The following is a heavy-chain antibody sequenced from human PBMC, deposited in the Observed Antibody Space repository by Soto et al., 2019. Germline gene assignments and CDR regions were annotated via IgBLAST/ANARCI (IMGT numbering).Heavy chain of an antibody. D-gene: IGHD3-3*01. CDR1: GGSISSYY. Sequence: NPSETLSLTCTVSGGSISSYYWSWIRQPPGKGLEWIGYIYYSGSTNYNPSLKSRVTISVDTSKNQFSLKLSSVTAADTAVYYCASSSVRTIFGVVIPPVWGQGTLVTVSS. CDR3: ASSSVRTIFGVVIPPV. CDR2: IYYSGST. V-gene: IGHV4-59*01. J-gene: IGHJ4*02.